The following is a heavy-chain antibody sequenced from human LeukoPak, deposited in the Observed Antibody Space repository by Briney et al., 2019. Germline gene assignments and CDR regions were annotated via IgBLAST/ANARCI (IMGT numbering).Heavy chain of an antibody. CDR2: IWYDGSNK. Sequence: GGSLRLSCAASGFTSSSYGMHWVRQAPGKGLEWVAVIWYDGSNKYYADSVKGRFTISRDNSKNTLYLQMNSLRAEDTAVYYCARGMDIVATIDYWGQGTLVTVSS. CDR1: GFTSSSYG. V-gene: IGHV3-33*01. D-gene: IGHD5-12*01. J-gene: IGHJ4*02. CDR3: ARGMDIVATIDY.